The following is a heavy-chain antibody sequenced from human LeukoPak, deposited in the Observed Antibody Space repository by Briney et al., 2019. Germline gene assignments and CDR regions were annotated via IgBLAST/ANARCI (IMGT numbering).Heavy chain of an antibody. D-gene: IGHD1-20*01. J-gene: IGHJ5*02. CDR3: ARDLRGYNWNQNWFDP. Sequence: SETLSLTCAVYGGSFSGYYWSWIRQPPGKGLEWIGEINHSGSTNYNPSLKSRVTISVDTSKNQFSLKLSSVTAADTAVYYCARDLRGYNWNQNWFDPWGQGTLVTVSS. CDR1: GGSFSGYY. V-gene: IGHV4-34*01. CDR2: INHSGST.